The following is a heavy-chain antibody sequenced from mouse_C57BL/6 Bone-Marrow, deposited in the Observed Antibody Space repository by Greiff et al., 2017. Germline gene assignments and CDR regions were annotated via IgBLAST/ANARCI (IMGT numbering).Heavy chain of an antibody. CDR1: GFTFSSYA. V-gene: IGHV5-4*01. Sequence: DVQLQESGGGLVKPGASLKLSCAASGFTFSSYAMSWVRQTPEKRLEWVETISDGGSYTYYPDNVKGRFTISKDNAKNNLYLQMSHLKSEDTAMYYCAGDYECFLYYAMDYWGQGTSVTVSS. CDR3: AGDYECFLYYAMDY. J-gene: IGHJ4*01. D-gene: IGHD2-12*01. CDR2: ISDGGSYT.